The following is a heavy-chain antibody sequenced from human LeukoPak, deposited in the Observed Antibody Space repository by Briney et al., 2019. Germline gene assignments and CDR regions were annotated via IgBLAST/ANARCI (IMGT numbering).Heavy chain of an antibody. CDR2: IKQDGSEK. Sequence: PGGSLRLSCAACGFTFSSYWMSWIRQAPGKGLEWVANIKQDGSEKYYVDSVKGRFTISRDNAKNSLYLQMNSLRAEDTAVYYCARDNAGYSSIYFDYWGQGTLVTVSS. CDR3: ARDNAGYSSIYFDY. D-gene: IGHD6-19*01. V-gene: IGHV3-7*01. CDR1: GFTFSSYW. J-gene: IGHJ4*02.